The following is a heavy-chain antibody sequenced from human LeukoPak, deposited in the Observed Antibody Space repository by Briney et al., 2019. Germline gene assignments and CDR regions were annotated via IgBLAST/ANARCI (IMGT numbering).Heavy chain of an antibody. Sequence: GGSLRLSCAASGNYWMHWVRQAPGKGLVWVSRISDGGSTTTYADSVKGRFTISRDNAKNTLYLQMNGLRAEDTAVYYCSRSAYYDGSGNYYDYWGQGTLVTVSS. D-gene: IGHD3-22*01. CDR1: GNYW. V-gene: IGHV3-74*01. CDR3: SRSAYYDGSGNYYDY. CDR2: ISDGGSTT. J-gene: IGHJ4*02.